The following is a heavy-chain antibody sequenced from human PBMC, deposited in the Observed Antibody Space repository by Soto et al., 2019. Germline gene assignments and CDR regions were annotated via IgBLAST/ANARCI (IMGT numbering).Heavy chain of an antibody. CDR2: IYYSGST. Sequence: LSLTCTVSGGSISSVGYCWSWIRQHPGNGLEWVGYIYYSGSTYYNPSLKSRVTISVDTSKNQFSLKLSSVTAADTAVYYCARDIAVNIGYSGYDSVDVWGQGTTVTVSS. J-gene: IGHJ6*02. V-gene: IGHV4-31*03. CDR1: GGSISSVGYC. CDR3: ARDIAVNIGYSGYDSVDV. D-gene: IGHD5-12*01.